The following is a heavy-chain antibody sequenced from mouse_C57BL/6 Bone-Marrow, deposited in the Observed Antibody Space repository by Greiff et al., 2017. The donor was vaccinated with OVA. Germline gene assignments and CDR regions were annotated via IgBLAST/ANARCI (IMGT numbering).Heavy chain of an antibody. J-gene: IGHJ4*01. V-gene: IGHV1-59*01. CDR1: GYTFTSYW. CDR3: ARSNGYAMDY. Sequence: VKLQQPGAELVRPGTSVKLSCKASGYTFTSYWMHWVKQRPGQGLEWIGVIDPSDSYTNYNQKFKGKATLTVDTSSSTAYMQLSSLTSEDSAVYYCARSNGYAMDYWGQGTSVTVSS. CDR2: IDPSDSYT. D-gene: IGHD2-5*01.